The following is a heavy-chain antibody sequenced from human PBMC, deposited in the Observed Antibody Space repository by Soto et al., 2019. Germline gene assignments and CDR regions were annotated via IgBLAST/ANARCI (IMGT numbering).Heavy chain of an antibody. Sequence: PGGSLRLSCTASGFNFNNYGMHWVRQAPGKGLEWMAVIWYDGSNKYYAVSVKGRFTISRDNSKNTMYLQMSSLRAEDTAVYFCARDPSHGSGSYLDYWGQGTLVTVSS. V-gene: IGHV3-33*01. CDR2: IWYDGSNK. J-gene: IGHJ4*02. CDR3: ARDPSHGSGSYLDY. CDR1: GFNFNNYG. D-gene: IGHD3-10*01.